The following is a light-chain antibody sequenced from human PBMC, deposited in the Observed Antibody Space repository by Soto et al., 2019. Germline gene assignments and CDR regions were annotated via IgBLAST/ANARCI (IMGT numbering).Light chain of an antibody. V-gene: IGLV2-14*01. CDR1: SSDVGAYNY. J-gene: IGLJ1*01. CDR3: CSYTTSNTFV. Sequence: QSALTQPASVSGSLGQSITIPCSGTSSDVGAYNYVSWYQQYPGKAPKLMIYHVTDRPSGVSNRFPGSKSGNTASLTISGLQAEDEADYYCCSYTTSNTFVFGTGTKLTVL. CDR2: HVT.